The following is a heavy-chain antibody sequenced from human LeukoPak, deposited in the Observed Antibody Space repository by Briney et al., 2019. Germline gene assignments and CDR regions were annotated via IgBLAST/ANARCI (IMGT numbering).Heavy chain of an antibody. D-gene: IGHD1-1*01. CDR1: GGSICSYY. J-gene: IGHJ4*02. CDR2: IYTSGST. CDR3: AREGRGTSASYYFDY. Sequence: TSGTLSLTCTVSGGSICSYYGSWIRQPAGKGLEWIGRIYTSGSTNYNPSLKSRVTMSVDTSKNQFSLKLSSVTAADTAVYYCAREGRGTSASYYFDYWGQGTLVTVSS. V-gene: IGHV4-4*07.